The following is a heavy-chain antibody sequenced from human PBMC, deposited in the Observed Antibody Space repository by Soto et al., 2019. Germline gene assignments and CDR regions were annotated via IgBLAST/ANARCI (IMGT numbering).Heavy chain of an antibody. D-gene: IGHD3-10*01. CDR3: ANLPLYGSGFDC. CDR2: ISWNGAAT. CDR1: GFTFDDSA. Sequence: EAQLVESGGGLVQPGRSLRLSCVASGFTFDDSAIHWVRQAPGKGLEWVSGISWNGAATGYADSVKGRFTISRDNAKNSLYLQMSSLRTEDTAIYYCANLPLYGSGFDCWGQGTLVTVSS. V-gene: IGHV3-9*01. J-gene: IGHJ4*02.